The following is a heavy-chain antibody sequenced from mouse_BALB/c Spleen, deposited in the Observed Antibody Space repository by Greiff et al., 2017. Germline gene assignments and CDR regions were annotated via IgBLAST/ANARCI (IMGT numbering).Heavy chain of an antibody. D-gene: IGHD2-4*01. J-gene: IGHJ4*01. V-gene: IGHV5-17*02. Sequence: VQLKESGGGLVQPGGSRKLSCAASGFTFSSFGMHWVRQAPEKGLEWVAYISSGSSTIYYADTVKGRFTISRDNPKNTLFLQMTSLRSEDTAMYYCARSMITRGYAMDYWGQGTSVTVSS. CDR1: GFTFSSFG. CDR3: ARSMITRGYAMDY. CDR2: ISSGSSTI.